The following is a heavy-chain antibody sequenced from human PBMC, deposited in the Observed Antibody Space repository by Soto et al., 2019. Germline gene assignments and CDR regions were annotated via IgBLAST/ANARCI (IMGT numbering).Heavy chain of an antibody. CDR2: ISYDGSNK. D-gene: IGHD2-2*01. CDR1: GFTFSSYA. Sequence: PGGSLRLSCAASGFTFSSYAMHWVRQAPGKGLEWVAVISYDGSNKYYADSVKGRFTISRDNSKNTLYLQMNSLRAEDTAVYYCGRDPRHKSYAYKKTYYFDYWGQGSLVTVGS. V-gene: IGHV3-30-3*01. J-gene: IGHJ4*02. CDR3: GRDPRHKSYAYKKTYYFDY.